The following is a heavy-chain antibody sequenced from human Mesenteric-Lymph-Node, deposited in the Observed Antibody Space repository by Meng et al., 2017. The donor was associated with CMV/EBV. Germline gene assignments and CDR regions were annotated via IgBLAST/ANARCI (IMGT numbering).Heavy chain of an antibody. CDR1: GFTFSSYW. CDR2: IKQDGSEK. J-gene: IGHJ6*02. D-gene: IGHD1-26*01. V-gene: IGHV3-7*01. CDR3: ARDVTIQIRGHDYYYGMDV. Sequence: GESLKISCAASGFTFSSYWMSWVRQAPGKRLEWVANIKQDGSEKYYVDSVKGRFTISRDNAKNSLYLQMNSLRAEDTAVYYCARDVTIQIRGHDYYYGMDVWGQGTTVTVSS.